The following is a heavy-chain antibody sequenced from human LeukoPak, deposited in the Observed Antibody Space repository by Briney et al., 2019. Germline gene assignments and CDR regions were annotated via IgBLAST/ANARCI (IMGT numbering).Heavy chain of an antibody. D-gene: IGHD3-10*01. J-gene: IGHJ4*02. CDR3: AREITMVRGVMGYFDY. CDR2: IYSGGST. Sequence: PGGSLRLSCAASGFTVSSNYMSWVRQAPGQGLEWVSVIYSGGSTYYADSVKGRFTISTDNAKNTLYLQMNSLRAEDTAVYYCAREITMVRGVMGYFDYWGQGTLVTVSS. CDR1: GFTVSSNY. V-gene: IGHV3-66*01.